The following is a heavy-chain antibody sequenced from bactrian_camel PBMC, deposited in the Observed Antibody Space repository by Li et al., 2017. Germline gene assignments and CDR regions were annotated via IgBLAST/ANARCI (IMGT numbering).Heavy chain of an antibody. D-gene: IGHD3*01. CDR3: AADEPGVGPGFLLLPDTYDCYSGLPTEYNS. CDR2: IIDSDGST. Sequence: DVQLVESGGGSAQAGGSLRLSCVASGVTYNIYCMGWFRQPPGKEREGVAIIDSDGSTGYEDSVKGRFTISRDSAKNTLYLQMNSLKPEDTAMYYCAADEPGVGPGFLLLPDTYDCYSGLPTEYNSWGQGTQVTVSS. V-gene: IGHV3S44*01. J-gene: IGHJ4*01. CDR1: GVTYNIYC.